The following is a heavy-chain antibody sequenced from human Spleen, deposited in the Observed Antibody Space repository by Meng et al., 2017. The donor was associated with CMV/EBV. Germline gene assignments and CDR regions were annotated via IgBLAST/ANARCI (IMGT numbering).Heavy chain of an antibody. J-gene: IGHJ6*02. CDR1: GFTFSSFW. V-gene: IGHV3-73*01. CDR2: IRSEAYSYAT. CDR3: AKDYVMGGYYYGMDV. Sequence: GESLKISCAASGFTFSSFWMTWVRQASGKGLQWVGRIRSEAYSYATAYAASVTGRFTITRDDSKNTAYLQMNSLKTEDTAVYYCAKDYVMGGYYYGMDVWGQGTTVTVSS. D-gene: IGHD2-8*01.